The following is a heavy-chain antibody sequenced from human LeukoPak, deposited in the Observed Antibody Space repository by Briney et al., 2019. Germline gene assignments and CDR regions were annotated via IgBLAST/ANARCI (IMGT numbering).Heavy chain of an antibody. D-gene: IGHD3-10*01. V-gene: IGHV1-2*06. CDR3: AREEGDYGSGSYYDV. CDR2: INPSNGGA. J-gene: IGHJ1*01. CDR1: GYTFTGYY. Sequence: ASVQVSCKASGYTFTGYYIHWVRQAPGQGLEWMGRINPSNGGADFAQEFQGRVTMTRDTSISTAYMELSGLTSDDTAVFYCAREEGDYGSGSYYDVWGQGTLVTVSS.